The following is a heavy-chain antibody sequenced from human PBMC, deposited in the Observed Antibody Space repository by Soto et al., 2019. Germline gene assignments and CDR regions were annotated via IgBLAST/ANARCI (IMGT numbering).Heavy chain of an antibody. D-gene: IGHD5-12*01. CDR3: ARAQNLEMATP. J-gene: IGHJ4*02. CDR1: GYTFTGYA. V-gene: IGHV1-3*01. CDR2: INAGNGNT. Sequence: QVQLVQSGAEVKKPGPSVKVSCKASGYTFTGYAILWVRQAPGQRLEWMGWINAGNGNTKYSQKFQGRVTITRDTSASTAYMELSSLRSEDTAVYYCARAQNLEMATPWGQGTLVTVSS.